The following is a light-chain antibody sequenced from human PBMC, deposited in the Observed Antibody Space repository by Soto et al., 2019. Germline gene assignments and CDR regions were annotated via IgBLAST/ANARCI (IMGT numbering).Light chain of an antibody. Sequence: QSVLTQPRSVSGSPGQSVTISCTGTSSDVGGYNYVSWYQQHPGKAPKLMIYDVNKWPSGVPDRFSGSKSGNTASLTISGLQAEDEADYHCCSYAGSHTPWVFGGGTNVTVL. CDR3: CSYAGSHTPWV. CDR1: SSDVGGYNY. J-gene: IGLJ3*02. CDR2: DVN. V-gene: IGLV2-11*01.